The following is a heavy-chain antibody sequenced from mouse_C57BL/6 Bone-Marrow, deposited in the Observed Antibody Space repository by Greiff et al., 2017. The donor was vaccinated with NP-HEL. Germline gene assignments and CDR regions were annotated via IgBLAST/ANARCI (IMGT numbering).Heavy chain of an antibody. CDR1: GYTFTDYN. Sequence: VQLQQSGPELVKPGASVKIPCKASGYTFTDYNMDWVKQSHGKSLEWIGDINPNNGGTIYNQKFKGKATLTVDKSSSTAYMELRSLTSEDTAVYYCARRGGTAQASFAYWGQGTLVTVSA. V-gene: IGHV1-18*01. CDR3: ARRGGTAQASFAY. D-gene: IGHD3-2*02. J-gene: IGHJ3*01. CDR2: INPNNGGT.